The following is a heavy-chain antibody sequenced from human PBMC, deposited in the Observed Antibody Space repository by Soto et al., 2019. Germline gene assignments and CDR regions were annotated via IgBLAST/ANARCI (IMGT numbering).Heavy chain of an antibody. CDR2: ISGSGGST. CDR3: AKGMRPGTYYYYMDV. V-gene: IGHV3-23*01. D-gene: IGHD1-1*01. Sequence: EVQLLESGGGLVQPGGSLRLSCAASGFTFSSYAMSWVRQAPGKGLEWVSAISGSGGSTYYADSVKGRFTISRDNSKNTLYLQMNSLRAEETAVYYCAKGMRPGTYYYYMDVWGKGTTVTVSS. J-gene: IGHJ6*03. CDR1: GFTFSSYA.